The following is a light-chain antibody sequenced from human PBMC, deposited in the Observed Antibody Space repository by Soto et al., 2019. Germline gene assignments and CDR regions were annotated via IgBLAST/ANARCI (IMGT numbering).Light chain of an antibody. V-gene: IGLV2-18*02. J-gene: IGLJ1*01. CDR1: SSDIGSYDR. CDR3: TSFTTSKTYI. CDR2: EVS. Sequence: QSVLTQPPSVSGTPGQSVTISCTGTSSDIGSYDRVSWYQQPPGTAPRLMIYEVSNRPSGVPDRFSWSKSGNTASLTISGLQPEDETDYYCTSFTTSKTYIFGTGTKATVL.